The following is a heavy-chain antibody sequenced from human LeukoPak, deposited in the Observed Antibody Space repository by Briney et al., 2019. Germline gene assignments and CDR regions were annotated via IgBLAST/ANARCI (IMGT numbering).Heavy chain of an antibody. CDR3: AKDRIVVVITTVDY. V-gene: IGHV3-30*18. Sequence: GGSLRLSCAASGFTSSSYGMHWVRQAPGKGLEWVAVISYDGSNKYYADSVKGRFTISRDNSKNTLYLQMNSLRAEDTAVYYCAKDRIVVVITTVDYWGQGTLVTVSS. CDR1: GFTSSSYG. CDR2: ISYDGSNK. D-gene: IGHD3-22*01. J-gene: IGHJ4*02.